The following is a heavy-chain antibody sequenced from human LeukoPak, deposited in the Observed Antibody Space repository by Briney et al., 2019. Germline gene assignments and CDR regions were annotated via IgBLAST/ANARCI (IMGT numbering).Heavy chain of an antibody. V-gene: IGHV1-2*02. J-gene: IGHJ4*02. D-gene: IGHD4-17*01. CDR2: INPNSGGT. Sequence: ASVKVSCKASGYTFTGYYMHWVRQAPGQGLEWMGWINPNSGGTNYAQKFQGRVTMTRDTSISTAYMELSRLRSDDTAVYYCARSDGDYAEYDYWGQGTLVTVSS. CDR3: ARSDGDYAEYDY. CDR1: GYTFTGYY.